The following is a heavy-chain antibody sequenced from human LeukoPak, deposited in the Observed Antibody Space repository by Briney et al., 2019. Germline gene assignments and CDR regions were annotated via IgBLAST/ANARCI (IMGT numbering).Heavy chain of an antibody. V-gene: IGHV1-18*01. D-gene: IGHD2-21*01. CDR3: ARERVYCGGDCPSLRLDAFDI. Sequence: GASVKVSCKASGYTFTSYGISWVRQAPGQGLEWMGWISAYNGNTNYAQKPQGRVTMTTDTSTSTAYLEMRSLRSEDTAVYYCARERVYCGGDCPSLRLDAFDIWGQGTMVIVSS. J-gene: IGHJ3*02. CDR1: GYTFTSYG. CDR2: ISAYNGNT.